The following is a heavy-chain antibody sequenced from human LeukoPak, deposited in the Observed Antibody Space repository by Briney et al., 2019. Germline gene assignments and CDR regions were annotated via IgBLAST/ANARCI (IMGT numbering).Heavy chain of an antibody. J-gene: IGHJ4*02. CDR2: IYTSGST. CDR1: GGSISSYY. CDR3: AREPSGGYYDSSGYYNLFDY. D-gene: IGHD3-22*01. V-gene: IGHV4-4*07. Sequence: SETLSLTCTVSGGSISSYYWSWIRQPAGKGLEWVGRIYTSGSTNYNPSLKSRVTMSVGTSKNQFSLKLSSVTAADTAVYYCAREPSGGYYDSSGYYNLFDYWGQGTLVTVSS.